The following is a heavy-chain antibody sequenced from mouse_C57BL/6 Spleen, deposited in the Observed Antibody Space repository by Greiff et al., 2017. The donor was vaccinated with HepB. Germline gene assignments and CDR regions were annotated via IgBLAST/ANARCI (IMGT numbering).Heavy chain of an antibody. Sequence: VQLVESGPELVKPGASVKISCKASGYAFSSSWMNWVKQRPGKGLEWIGRIYPGDGDTNYNGKFKGKATLTADKSSSTAYMQLSSLTSEDSAVYFCARVDYGSSAFDYWGQGTTLTVSS. D-gene: IGHD1-1*01. V-gene: IGHV1-82*01. CDR1: GYAFSSSW. CDR2: IYPGDGDT. CDR3: ARVDYGSSAFDY. J-gene: IGHJ2*01.